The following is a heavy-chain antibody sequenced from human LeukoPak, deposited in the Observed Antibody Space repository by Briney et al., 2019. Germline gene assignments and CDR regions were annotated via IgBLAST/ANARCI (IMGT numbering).Heavy chain of an antibody. CDR1: GFTFDDYG. CDR2: INWNGNNV. J-gene: IGHJ4*02. V-gene: IGHV3-20*04. D-gene: IGHD3-10*01. CDR3: ARDRSGVSYY. Sequence: GGSLRLSCATSGFTFDDYGMNWVRQAPGKGLEWVSNINWNGNNVDYADSVKGRFTISRDKAKNSLHLQMDSLRAEDTAVYYCARDRSGVSYYWGQGTLVTVSS.